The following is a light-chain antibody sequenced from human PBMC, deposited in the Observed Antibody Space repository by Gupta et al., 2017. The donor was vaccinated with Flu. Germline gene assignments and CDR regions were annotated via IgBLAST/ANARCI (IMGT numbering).Light chain of an antibody. Sequence: QLVLTQSPSASASLGASVKLTCTLSSGHNNYAIAWHQQQPEKGPRYLMNLNSDGSHFKGDGIPDRFSGSSSGAERYLTISSLQSEDEADYYCQTWDSDTRVFGGGTKLTVL. V-gene: IGLV4-69*01. J-gene: IGLJ2*01. CDR2: LNSDGSH. CDR3: QTWDSDTRV. CDR1: SGHNNYA.